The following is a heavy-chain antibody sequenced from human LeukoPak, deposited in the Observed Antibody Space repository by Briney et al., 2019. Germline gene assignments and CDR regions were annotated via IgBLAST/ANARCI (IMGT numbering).Heavy chain of an antibody. Sequence: PGGSLRLSCAASRFTFSGFAMYWVRKASGKGLEWVGHLRSKTNSYATIYAASVKSRFTISRDDSKKTAYLQMNSLKAEDTAVDYCTRLHLGWGQGTLATVSS. CDR2: LRSKTNSYAT. CDR1: RFTFSGFA. D-gene: IGHD1-26*01. CDR3: TRLHLG. J-gene: IGHJ4*02. V-gene: IGHV3-73*01.